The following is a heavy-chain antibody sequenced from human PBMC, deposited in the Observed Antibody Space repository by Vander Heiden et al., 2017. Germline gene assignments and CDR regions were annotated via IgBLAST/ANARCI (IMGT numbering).Heavy chain of an antibody. CDR3: ARDFIGESRSYYGMDV. Sequence: EVQMVESGGGLVKPGGSLRLSCAGTGLPFSTYSLNWVRQAPGKGLEWVSSISSSSTFIHYADSVRGRFTISRDNAENSLYLQMNSLRAEDTAVYYCARDFIGESRSYYGMDVWGQGTTVTVSS. D-gene: IGHD3-10*01. CDR2: ISSSSTFI. J-gene: IGHJ6*02. CDR1: GLPFSTYS. V-gene: IGHV3-21*01.